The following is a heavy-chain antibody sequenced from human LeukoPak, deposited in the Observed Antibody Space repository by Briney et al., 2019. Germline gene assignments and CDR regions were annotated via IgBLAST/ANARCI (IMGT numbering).Heavy chain of an antibody. CDR1: GYTFTSYG. J-gene: IGHJ4*02. Sequence: ASVKVSCKASGYTFTSYGISWVRQAPGQGLEWMGWISAYNGNTNYAQKFQGRVTITADESTSTAYMELSSLRSEDTAVYYCARGPTPYYYGSGSKEAAAQYYFDYWGQGTLVTVSS. CDR2: ISAYNGNT. CDR3: ARGPTPYYYGSGSKEAAAQYYFDY. D-gene: IGHD3-10*01. V-gene: IGHV1-18*01.